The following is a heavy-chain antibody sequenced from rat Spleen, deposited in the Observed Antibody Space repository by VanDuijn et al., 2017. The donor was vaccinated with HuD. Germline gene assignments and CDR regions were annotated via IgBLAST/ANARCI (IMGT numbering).Heavy chain of an antibody. Sequence: EVQLMESGGGLVQPGRSLKLSCAASGFTFSNYGMAWVRQAPTRGLEWVATINYDTTSTHYRDSVKGRFTISRDNAKSTLFLQMDSLRSEDTALYYCVTSYFGYKRFLYWGQGTLVTVSS. CDR3: VTSYFGYKRFLY. D-gene: IGHD1-9*01. J-gene: IGHJ3*01. V-gene: IGHV5-29*01. CDR1: GFTFSNYG. CDR2: INYDTTST.